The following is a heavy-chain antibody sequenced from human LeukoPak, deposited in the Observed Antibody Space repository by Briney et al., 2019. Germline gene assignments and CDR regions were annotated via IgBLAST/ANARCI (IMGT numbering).Heavy chain of an antibody. Sequence: SETLSLTCTVSRGSFNSNSYYWGWIRQPPGKGLEWIGTIYYSGDTYYNPSLESRVTISVDTSKNQFSLKLTSVTAADTAVYYCARDHEVSSSSFDYWGQGTLVTVSS. J-gene: IGHJ4*02. V-gene: IGHV4-39*07. CDR1: RGSFNSNSYY. CDR3: ARDHEVSSSSFDY. CDR2: IYYSGDT. D-gene: IGHD6-6*01.